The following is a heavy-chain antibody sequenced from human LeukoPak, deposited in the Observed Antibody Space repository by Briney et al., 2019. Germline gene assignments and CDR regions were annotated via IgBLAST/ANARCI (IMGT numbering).Heavy chain of an antibody. Sequence: SVKVSCKASGGTFSSYAISWVRQAPGQGLEWMGRIIPILGIATYAQKFQGRVTITADKSTSTAYMELSSLRSEDTAVYYCASLGMLKAFDIWGQGTMVTVSS. D-gene: IGHD7-27*01. CDR2: IIPILGIA. CDR3: ASLGMLKAFDI. CDR1: GGTFSSYA. J-gene: IGHJ3*02. V-gene: IGHV1-69*04.